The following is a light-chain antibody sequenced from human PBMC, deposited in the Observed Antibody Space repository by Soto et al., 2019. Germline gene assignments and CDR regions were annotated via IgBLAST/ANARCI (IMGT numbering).Light chain of an antibody. Sequence: QSVLTQPPSVSGAPGQRVTISCTGSSSNIGAGYDVHWYQQLPGTAPKLLIYGNNNRPSGVPDRFSGSKSATSGSLAITGLQAEDEADYYCQSYDSSLSGWVFGGGTKRTVL. V-gene: IGLV1-40*01. CDR3: QSYDSSLSGWV. CDR2: GNN. CDR1: SSNIGAGYD. J-gene: IGLJ3*02.